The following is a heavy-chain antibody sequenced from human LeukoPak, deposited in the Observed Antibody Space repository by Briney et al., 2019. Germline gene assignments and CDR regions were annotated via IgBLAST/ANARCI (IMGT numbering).Heavy chain of an antibody. CDR1: GFTFSSYA. CDR3: ARDATSSGYYDSGGGFDY. J-gene: IGHJ4*02. CDR2: ISYDGSNK. V-gene: IGHV3-30-3*01. D-gene: IGHD3-22*01. Sequence: PGGSLRLSCAASGFTFSSYAMHWVRQAPGKGLEWVAVISYDGSNKYYADSVKGRFTISRDNSKNTLYLQMNSLRAEDTAVYYCARDATSSGYYDSGGGFDYWGQGTLVTVSS.